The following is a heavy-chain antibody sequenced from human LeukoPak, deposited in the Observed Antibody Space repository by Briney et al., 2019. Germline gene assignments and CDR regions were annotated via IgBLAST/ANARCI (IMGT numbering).Heavy chain of an antibody. CDR3: ARDLSGVAGYTYGRGIDY. D-gene: IGHD5-18*01. CDR2: IVSTGTLI. CDR1: GFTFSDNY. V-gene: IGHV3-11*04. Sequence: GGSLRLSCVASGFTFSDNYMSWVRQAPGKRLEWVSSIVSTGTLIYYADSVKGRFTISRDNAKNSLFLQMNSLRAEDTAVYYCARDLSGVAGYTYGRGIDYWGQGTLVTVSS. J-gene: IGHJ4*02.